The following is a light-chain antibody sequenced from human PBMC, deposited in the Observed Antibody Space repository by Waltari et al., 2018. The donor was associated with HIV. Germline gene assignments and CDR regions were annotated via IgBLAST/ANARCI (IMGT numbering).Light chain of an antibody. J-gene: IGLJ2*01. V-gene: IGLV1-44*01. CDR3: AAWDDSLNVV. CDR2: RNN. CDR1: SSNIGSNT. Sequence: QSVLTQPPSASGTPGQRVTITCSGSSSNIGSNTVNWYQQLPGTAPKLLTYRNNQRPSGVPDRFSGSKSGTSASLAISGLQSEDEADYYCAAWDDSLNVVFGGGTKLTVL.